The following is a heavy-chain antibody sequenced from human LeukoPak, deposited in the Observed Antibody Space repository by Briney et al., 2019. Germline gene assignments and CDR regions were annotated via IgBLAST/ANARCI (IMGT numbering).Heavy chain of an antibody. Sequence: ASVKVSCKASGYTFTSYAISWVRQAPGQGLEWMGGIIPIFGTANYAQKFQGRVTITADESTSTAYMELSSLRSEDTAVYYCARDWVESIVVVPAAMGSGWFDPWGQGTLVTVSS. J-gene: IGHJ5*02. CDR1: GYTFTSYA. D-gene: IGHD2-2*01. V-gene: IGHV1-69*13. CDR3: ARDWVESIVVVPAAMGSGWFDP. CDR2: IIPIFGTA.